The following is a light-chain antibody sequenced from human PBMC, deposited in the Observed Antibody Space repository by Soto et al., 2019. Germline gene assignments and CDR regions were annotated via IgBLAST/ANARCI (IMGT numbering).Light chain of an antibody. CDR3: KQYDRSLT. V-gene: IGKV3-20*01. J-gene: IGKJ4*01. CDR2: GAS. CDR1: QSVSTSD. Sequence: EIVLTQSPGTLSLSPGERATLSCRASQSVSTSDFAWYQQKPGQAPRLLMYGASHRASGIPDRFSGSGSGTDFTLTISRLEPEDFAVYYCKQYDRSLTFGGGTKVDIK.